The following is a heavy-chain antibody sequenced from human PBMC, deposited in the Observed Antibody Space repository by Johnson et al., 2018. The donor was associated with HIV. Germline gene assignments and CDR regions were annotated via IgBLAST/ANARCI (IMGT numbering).Heavy chain of an antibody. CDR2: IKQDGSEK. V-gene: IGHV3-7*05. CDR3: ARQLARGAFDI. J-gene: IGHJ3*02. Sequence: VQLVESGGGLVQPGGSLRLSCAASGFTFSSYWMSWVRQAPGKGLEWVANIKQDGSEKYYVDSVKGRFTISRDNAKNSLYLQMNSLRAQDTAVYYCARQLARGAFDIWGQGTMFTVTS. CDR1: GFTFSSYW. D-gene: IGHD5-18*01.